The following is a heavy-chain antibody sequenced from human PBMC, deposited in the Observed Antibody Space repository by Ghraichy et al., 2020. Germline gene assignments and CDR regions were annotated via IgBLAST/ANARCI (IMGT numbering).Heavy chain of an antibody. J-gene: IGHJ6*02. Sequence: GGSLRLSCAASGFTFSDYYMSWIRQAPGKGLEWVSYISSSGSTIYYADSVKGRFTISRDNAKNSLYLQMNSLRAEDTAVYYCARDVSVGVARVYYYYGMAVWNQGTTFTISS. D-gene: IGHD1-26*01. CDR2: ISSSGSTI. CDR1: GFTFSDYY. V-gene: IGHV3-11*01. CDR3: ARDVSVGVARVYYYYGMAV.